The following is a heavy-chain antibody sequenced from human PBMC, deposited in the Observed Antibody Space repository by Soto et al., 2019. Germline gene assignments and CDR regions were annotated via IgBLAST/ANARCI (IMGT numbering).Heavy chain of an antibody. Sequence: GGSLRLSCAASGFTFSSYWMNWVRQAPGKGLEWVANINQDGGEQYYVDYVKGRFTISRDNAKNSLYLQMDSLRAEYTAVYYCARDNKAAGSVFDHWGQGTLVTVSS. CDR1: GFTFSSYW. CDR3: ARDNKAAGSVFDH. V-gene: IGHV3-7*05. J-gene: IGHJ4*02. CDR2: INQDGGEQ. D-gene: IGHD6-13*01.